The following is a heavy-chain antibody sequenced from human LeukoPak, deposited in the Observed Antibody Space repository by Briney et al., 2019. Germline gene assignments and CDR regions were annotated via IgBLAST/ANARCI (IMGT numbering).Heavy chain of an antibody. J-gene: IGHJ4*02. Sequence: GSSVKVSCKASGGTFSSYAISWVRQAPGQGLEWMGRIIPIFGTANYAQKFQGRVTITTDESTSTAYMELSSLRSEDTAVYYCARGLNYYDSSGYLDYWGQGTLVTVSS. CDR3: ARGLNYYDSSGYLDY. D-gene: IGHD3-22*01. CDR2: IIPIFGTA. CDR1: GGTFSSYA. V-gene: IGHV1-69*05.